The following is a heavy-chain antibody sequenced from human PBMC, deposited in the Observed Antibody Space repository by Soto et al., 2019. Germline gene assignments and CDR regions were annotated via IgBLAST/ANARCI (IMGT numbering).Heavy chain of an antibody. V-gene: IGHV1-69*13. J-gene: IGHJ4*02. D-gene: IGHD3-10*01. Sequence: GASVKVSCEASGGTLSSYAISWVRQAPGQGLEWMGGIIPIFGTANYAQKFQGRVTITADESTSTAYMELSSLRSEDTAVYYCARRGGYGSGTSLFDYWGQGTLVTVSS. CDR3: ARRGGYGSGTSLFDY. CDR1: GGTLSSYA. CDR2: IIPIFGTA.